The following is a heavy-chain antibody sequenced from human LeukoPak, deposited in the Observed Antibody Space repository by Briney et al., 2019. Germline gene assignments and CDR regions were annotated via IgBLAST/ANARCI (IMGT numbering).Heavy chain of an antibody. Sequence: GGSLRLSCTASGVTFSSSAMSWVRQPPGKGLEWVSAISDSGAMYYADSVRGRFTISRENAQNSLFLQMNSLRAEDTAVYYCARDGGYSGYDADCWGQGTLVTVSS. CDR2: ISDSGAM. V-gene: IGHV3-23*01. D-gene: IGHD5-12*01. CDR1: GVTFSSSA. CDR3: ARDGGYSGYDADC. J-gene: IGHJ4*02.